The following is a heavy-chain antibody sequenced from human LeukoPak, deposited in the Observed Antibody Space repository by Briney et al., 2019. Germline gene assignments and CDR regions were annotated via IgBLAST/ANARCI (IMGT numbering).Heavy chain of an antibody. CDR1: GFSIGTGYS. Sequence: PSETLSLTCSVSGFSIGTGYSWGWIRQPPGKGLEWIGTIYHRGNTYYNPSLMSRVTISLDTSKNQFSLRLTSVTAADTALYYCARLIAVAGRANDYWGQGTLVTVSS. V-gene: IGHV4-38-2*01. J-gene: IGHJ4*02. D-gene: IGHD6-19*01. CDR3: ARLIAVAGRANDY. CDR2: IYHRGNT.